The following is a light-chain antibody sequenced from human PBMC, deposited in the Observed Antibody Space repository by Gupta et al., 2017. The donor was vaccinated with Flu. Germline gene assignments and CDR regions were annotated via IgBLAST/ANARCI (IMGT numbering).Light chain of an antibody. V-gene: IGKV3-20*01. J-gene: IGKJ1*01. CDR3: QQYGSSSWT. CDR2: GAS. Sequence: ERATLSCRASQSVSSSYLAWYQQKPGQAPRLLLYGASSRATGIPDRFSGSGSGTDFTLTISRLEPEDFAVYYCQQYGSSSWTFGQGTKVEIK. CDR1: QSVSSSY.